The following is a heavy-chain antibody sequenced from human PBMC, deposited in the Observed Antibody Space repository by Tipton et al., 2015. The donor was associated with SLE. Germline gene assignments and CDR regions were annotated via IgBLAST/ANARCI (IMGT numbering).Heavy chain of an antibody. J-gene: IGHJ2*01. Sequence: GSPRLSCAASGFTFSSYAMSWVRQAPGKGLEWVSAISGSGGSTYYADSVKGRFTISRDNSKNTLYLQMNSLRAEDTAVYYCAKARGSSSRWYFDLWGRGTLVTVSS. CDR2: ISGSGGST. V-gene: IGHV3-23*01. CDR3: AKARGSSSRWYFDL. D-gene: IGHD6-6*01. CDR1: GFTFSSYA.